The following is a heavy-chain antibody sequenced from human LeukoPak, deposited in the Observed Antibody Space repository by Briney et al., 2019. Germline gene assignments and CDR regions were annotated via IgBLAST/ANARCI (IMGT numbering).Heavy chain of an antibody. D-gene: IGHD2/OR15-2a*01. CDR2: ISSSGSYI. Sequence: GGSLRLSCAASGFTFSSYEMNWVRQAPGKGLEWVSSISSSGSYIYYADSLKGRFTISRDNAKNSLFLQMNSLRVEDTAVYYCARGNGKYYEEDYWGQGTLVTVSS. J-gene: IGHJ4*02. CDR1: GFTFSSYE. V-gene: IGHV3-21*01. CDR3: ARGNGKYYEEDY.